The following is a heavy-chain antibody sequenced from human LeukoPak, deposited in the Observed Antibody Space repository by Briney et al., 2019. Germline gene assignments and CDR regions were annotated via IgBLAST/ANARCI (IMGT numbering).Heavy chain of an antibody. J-gene: IGHJ4*02. CDR3: ARGGTRHYDILTGYYLITHYFDY. CDR1: GFTFSSYE. V-gene: IGHV3-48*03. CDR2: ISSSVSTI. Sequence: PGGSLRLSCAASGFTFSSYEMKWVRQAPGKGLEWVPYISSSVSTIYYAGSVKGRFTLSRDNAKNSLYLQMNSLRAEDTAVYYCARGGTRHYDILTGYYLITHYFDYWGQGTLVTVSS. D-gene: IGHD3-9*01.